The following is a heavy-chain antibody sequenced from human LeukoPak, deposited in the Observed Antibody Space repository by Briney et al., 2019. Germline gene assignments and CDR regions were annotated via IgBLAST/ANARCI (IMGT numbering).Heavy chain of an antibody. CDR1: GLTFSSYW. Sequence: PGGSLRLSCAASGLTFSSYWMSWVRQAPGKGLEWVANIKQDGSEKYYVDSVKGRFTISRDNAKNSLYLQMNSLRAEDTAVYYCAREVGYYVLDYWGQGTLVTVSS. V-gene: IGHV3-7*01. CDR2: IKQDGSEK. CDR3: AREVGYYVLDY. D-gene: IGHD3-10*02. J-gene: IGHJ4*02.